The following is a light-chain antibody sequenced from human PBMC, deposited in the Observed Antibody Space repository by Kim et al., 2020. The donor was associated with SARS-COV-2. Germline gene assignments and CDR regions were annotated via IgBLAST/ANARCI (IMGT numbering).Light chain of an antibody. CDR2: GAA. J-gene: IGKJ1*01. CDR1: QGVSGSY. V-gene: IGKV3-20*01. CDR3: QQYSSSPHT. Sequence: SPGVSATRSRRARQGVSGSYVAGYQQKPGQAPRLPNYGAASRATGIPDRFSGSGSGTDCTLTIRRLEPEDSAVYYCQQYSSSPHTFGQGTKVDIK.